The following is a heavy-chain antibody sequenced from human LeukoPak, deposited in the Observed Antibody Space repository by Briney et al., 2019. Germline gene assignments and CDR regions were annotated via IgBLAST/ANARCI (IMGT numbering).Heavy chain of an antibody. CDR3: ARDLDMITMVRGATYYFDY. CDR2: IRYGGSNK. V-gene: IGHV3-30*02. D-gene: IGHD3-10*01. Sequence: GGSLRLSCAASGFTFSSFGMHWVRQAPGKGLEWVAFIRYGGSNKYYADSVKGRFTISRDNSKNTLYLQMKSLRAEDTAVYYCARDLDMITMVRGATYYFDYWGQGTLVTVSS. J-gene: IGHJ4*02. CDR1: GFTFSSFG.